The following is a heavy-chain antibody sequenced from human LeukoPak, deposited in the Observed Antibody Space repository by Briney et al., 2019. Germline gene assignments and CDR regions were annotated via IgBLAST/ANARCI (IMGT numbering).Heavy chain of an antibody. V-gene: IGHV3-7*01. CDR3: TCDLNRSDGL. Sequence: GGSLRLSCAASGFSFSSYWLSWVRQAPGKGLEWVANMNLDGREKYYEDSVRGRFTISRDNAKNSLYLQMNSLRAEDTAVYYCTCDLNRSDGLWGQGTLVTVSS. CDR2: MNLDGREK. J-gene: IGHJ4*02. D-gene: IGHD2-8*01. CDR1: GFSFSSYW.